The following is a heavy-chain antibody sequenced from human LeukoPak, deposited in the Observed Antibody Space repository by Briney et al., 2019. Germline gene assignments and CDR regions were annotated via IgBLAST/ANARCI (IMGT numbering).Heavy chain of an antibody. D-gene: IGHD1-26*01. CDR1: GYTFTSYA. Sequence: ASVKVSCKASGYTFTSYAIHWVRQAPGQRLEWMGWISADNGNTKYSQNFQGRVTFISNTSATTAFMELSSLRSEDAAVYYCARDSGSGNNDYWGQGTLVTVSS. V-gene: IGHV1-3*01. CDR3: ARDSGSGNNDY. J-gene: IGHJ4*02. CDR2: ISADNGNT.